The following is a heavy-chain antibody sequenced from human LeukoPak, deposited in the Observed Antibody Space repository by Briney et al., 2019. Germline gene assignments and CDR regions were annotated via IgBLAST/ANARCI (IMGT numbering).Heavy chain of an antibody. D-gene: IGHD1-26*01. CDR1: GYTFTSYA. Sequence: ASVKVSCKASGYTFTSYAIHWVRQAPGQRLEWMGWISADNGNTKYSQNFQGRVTFISNTSATTAFMELSSLRSEDAAVYYCARDSGSGNNDYWGQGTLVTVSS. V-gene: IGHV1-3*01. CDR3: ARDSGSGNNDY. J-gene: IGHJ4*02. CDR2: ISADNGNT.